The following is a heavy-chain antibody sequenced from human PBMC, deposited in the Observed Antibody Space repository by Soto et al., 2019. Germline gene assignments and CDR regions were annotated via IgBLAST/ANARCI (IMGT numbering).Heavy chain of an antibody. V-gene: IGHV4-34*01. CDR3: AGSSSWSPDY. Sequence: SETLSLTCAVYGGYFSGYYWSWIRQPPGKGLEWIGEIKHSGSTNYNPSLKSRVTISVDTSKNQFSLKLSSVTAADTAVYYCAGSSSWSPDYWGQGSLVTVSS. CDR1: GGYFSGYY. J-gene: IGHJ4*02. D-gene: IGHD6-13*01. CDR2: IKHSGST.